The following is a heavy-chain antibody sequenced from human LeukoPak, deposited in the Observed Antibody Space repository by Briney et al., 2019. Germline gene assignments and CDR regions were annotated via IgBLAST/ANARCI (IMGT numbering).Heavy chain of an antibody. J-gene: IGHJ4*02. D-gene: IGHD5-24*01. CDR3: ARDWQSRDGYNH. CDR1: GLTFSSHW. Sequence: GGSLRLSCAASGLTFSSHWMHWVRQAPGKGLVWVSRITNDGSSTTYADSVKGRFTISRDNSKNTLYLQMNSLRAEDTAVYYCARDWQSRDGYNHWGQGTLVTVSS. CDR2: ITNDGSST. V-gene: IGHV3-74*01.